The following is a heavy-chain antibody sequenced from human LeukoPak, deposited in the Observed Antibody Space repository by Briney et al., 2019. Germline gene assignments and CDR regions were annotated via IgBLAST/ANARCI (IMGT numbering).Heavy chain of an antibody. Sequence: PGGSLRLSCVGSGFTLSSNGIQWVRQAPGKGLERVAVVAADGGHKVYSDSVKGRFSMSRDNSKNTAFLQMDSLGAEDAAVYFCAREHSHNNWFFDLWGPGTPVTVSS. CDR3: AREHSHNNWFFDL. D-gene: IGHD5-18*01. J-gene: IGHJ2*01. CDR2: VAADGGHK. CDR1: GFTLSSNG. V-gene: IGHV3-30*03.